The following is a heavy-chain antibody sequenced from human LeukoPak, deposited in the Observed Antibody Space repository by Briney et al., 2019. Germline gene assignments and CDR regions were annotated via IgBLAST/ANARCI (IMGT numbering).Heavy chain of an antibody. CDR3: VKHGSGWSFDY. Sequence: SETLSLTCTVSSASISSYYWGWIRQPPGTGLEWIGYIQNTGGTNYNPSLKSRVSISKDTSKNQFSLQLSSVTAADTAVYYCVKHGSGWSFDYWGLGTLVTVSS. CDR1: SASISSYY. D-gene: IGHD6-19*01. J-gene: IGHJ4*02. CDR2: IQNTGGT. V-gene: IGHV4-59*01.